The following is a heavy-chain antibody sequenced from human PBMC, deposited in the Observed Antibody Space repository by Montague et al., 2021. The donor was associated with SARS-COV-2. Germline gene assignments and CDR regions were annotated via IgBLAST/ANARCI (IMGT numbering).Heavy chain of an antibody. J-gene: IGHJ6*02. CDR2: TYYRYKWYN. CDR3: TSGREGNYNVMDV. V-gene: IGHV6-1*01. Sequence: CAISGDSVSSNSATWNWVRQSPSRGLEWLGRTYYRYKWYNDYAVSVRGRVTINPDTSKNQFSLQLNSVTPEGTAIYYCTSGREGNYNVMDVWGQGTTVTVSS. CDR1: GDSVSSNSAT. D-gene: IGHD1-1*01.